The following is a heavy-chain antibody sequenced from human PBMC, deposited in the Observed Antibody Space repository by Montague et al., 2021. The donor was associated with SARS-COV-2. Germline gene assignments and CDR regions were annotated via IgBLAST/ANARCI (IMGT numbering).Heavy chain of an antibody. CDR2: INHSGST. CDR3: ARSLPITRFYYYYGMDV. CDR1: GASISSGGYY. J-gene: IGHJ6*02. Sequence: SETLSLTCTVSGASISSGGYYWSWIRQHPGKGLEWIGEINHSGSTNYNPSLKSRVTISVDTSKNQFSLKLSSVTAADTAVYYCARSLPITRFYYYYGMDVWGQGTTVTVSS. D-gene: IGHD3-10*02. V-gene: IGHV4-39*07.